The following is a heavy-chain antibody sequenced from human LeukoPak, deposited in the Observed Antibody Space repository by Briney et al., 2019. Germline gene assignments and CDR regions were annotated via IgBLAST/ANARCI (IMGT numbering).Heavy chain of an antibody. CDR2: ISHTGGT. CDR1: GDSISSENYY. D-gene: IGHD3-10*01. J-gene: IGHJ4*02. Sequence: PSQTLSLTCTVSGDSISSENYYTTWIRQPPGKGLEWIGYISHTGGTYYNSSLLSRVTISVDRSKNQFFLTLGSVTAADTAVYYCARVSGESGFDYWGQGTLVTVSS. CDR3: ARVSGESGFDY. V-gene: IGHV4-30-2*01.